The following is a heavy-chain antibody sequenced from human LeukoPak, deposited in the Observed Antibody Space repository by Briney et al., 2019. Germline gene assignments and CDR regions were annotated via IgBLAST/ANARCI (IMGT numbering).Heavy chain of an antibody. CDR1: GYTFTGYY. Sequence: GASVKVSCKASGYTFTGYYMHWVRQAPGQGLEWMGWINPNSGGTNYAQKFQGRVTMTRDTSTSTVYMELSSLRSEDTAVYYCATGGHVRVYDSSAYYGHYWGQGTLVTVSS. CDR3: ATGGHVRVYDSSAYYGHY. D-gene: IGHD3-22*01. J-gene: IGHJ4*02. V-gene: IGHV1-2*02. CDR2: INPNSGGT.